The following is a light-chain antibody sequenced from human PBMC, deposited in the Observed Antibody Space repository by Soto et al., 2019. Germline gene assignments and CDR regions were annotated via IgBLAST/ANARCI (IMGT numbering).Light chain of an antibody. V-gene: IGLV3-27*01. CDR1: VLAKKY. Sequence: SYELTQPSSVSVSPGQTARITCSGDVLAKKYARWFQQKPGQAPVLVIYKDSERPSGIPERFSGSSSGTTVTLTISGAQVEDEAEYYCYSAADNNLVFGGGTKVTVL. CDR2: KDS. CDR3: YSAADNNLV. J-gene: IGLJ2*01.